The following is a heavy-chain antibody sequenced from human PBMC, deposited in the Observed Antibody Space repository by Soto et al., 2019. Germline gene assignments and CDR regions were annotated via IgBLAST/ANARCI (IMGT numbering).Heavy chain of an antibody. CDR3: AGAEDSSSWNWFDP. CDR1: GGSISSGGYY. CDR2: IYYSGST. D-gene: IGHD6-13*01. Sequence: QVQLQESGPGLVKPSQTLSLTCTVSGGSISSGGYYWSWIRQHPGKGLEWIGYIYYSGSTYYNPSLKSRVTISVDTSKNQFSLKLSSVTAAVTAVYYCAGAEDSSSWNWFDPWGQGTLVTVSS. J-gene: IGHJ5*02. V-gene: IGHV4-31*03.